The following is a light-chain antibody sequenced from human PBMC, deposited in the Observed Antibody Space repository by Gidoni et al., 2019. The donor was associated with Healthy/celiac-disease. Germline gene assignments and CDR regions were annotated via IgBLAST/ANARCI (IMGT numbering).Light chain of an antibody. CDR3: QQYYSYPWT. Sequence: AIRMTQSPSSFSASTGDRVTITCRPSQGISRYLAWYQQKPGKAPKLLIYAASTLQSGVPSRFSGSGSGTDFTLTISCLQSEDFATYYCQQYYSYPWTFGQGTKVEIK. V-gene: IGKV1-8*01. CDR1: QGISRY. CDR2: AAS. J-gene: IGKJ1*01.